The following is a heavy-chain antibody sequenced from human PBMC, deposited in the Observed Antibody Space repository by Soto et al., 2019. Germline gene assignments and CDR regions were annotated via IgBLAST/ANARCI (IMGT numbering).Heavy chain of an antibody. J-gene: IGHJ5*01. CDR1: GGTFSSYS. V-gene: IGHV1-69*01. Sequence: QVQLVQSGAEVKEPGSSVKVSCKASGGTFSSYSISWVRQAPGQGLEWMRGIIPILGTVQYAQMFQGRLTITADESTSTAYMELSRLKSDDTAVYYCATRVSISGVVISWFDPWGRGTLVTVSS. CDR2: IIPILGTV. D-gene: IGHD3-3*01. CDR3: ATRVSISGVVISWFDP.